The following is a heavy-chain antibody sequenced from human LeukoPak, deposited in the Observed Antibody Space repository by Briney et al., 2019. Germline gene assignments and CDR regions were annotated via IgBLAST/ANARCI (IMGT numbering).Heavy chain of an antibody. Sequence: GGSLRLSCAASGFTVSSNYMSWVRQGPGKGLECVSVISNDGDTYYADSVKGRFTISRDTSKNTVSLQMNSLRVEDTAVYYCARGIDYWGRGTLVTVSS. CDR1: GFTVSSNY. CDR2: ISNDGDT. J-gene: IGHJ4*02. V-gene: IGHV3-53*01. CDR3: ARGIDY.